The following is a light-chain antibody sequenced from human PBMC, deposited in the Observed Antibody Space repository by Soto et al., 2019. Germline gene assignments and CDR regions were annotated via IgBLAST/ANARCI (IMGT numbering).Light chain of an antibody. V-gene: IGLV1-51*01. J-gene: IGLJ2*01. CDR2: DNY. CDR1: SSNIGNNL. Sequence: QSVLTQPPSVSAAPGQKVTISCSGSSSNIGNNLVSWYQQLPGTAPKLLIYDNYRRPSGIPDRFSGSKSGTSATLGITGLQTGDEANYYCASWDSSLSAGVFGGGTKVTVL. CDR3: ASWDSSLSAGV.